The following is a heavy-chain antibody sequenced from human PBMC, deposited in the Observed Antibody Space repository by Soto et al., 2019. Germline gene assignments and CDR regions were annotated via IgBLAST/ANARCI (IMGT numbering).Heavy chain of an antibody. D-gene: IGHD6-13*01. CDR2: TYPGDSDT. J-gene: IGHJ4*02. Sequence: GESLKISCKGSGYSFTTYWIAWVRQMPGKGLEWMGITYPGDSDTRYSPSFQGQVTISADKSISTAYLQWSSLKASDTAMYYCASLRYSSSWYRMKYYFDFWGQGTLVTVSS. CDR1: GYSFTTYW. CDR3: ASLRYSSSWYRMKYYFDF. V-gene: IGHV5-51*01.